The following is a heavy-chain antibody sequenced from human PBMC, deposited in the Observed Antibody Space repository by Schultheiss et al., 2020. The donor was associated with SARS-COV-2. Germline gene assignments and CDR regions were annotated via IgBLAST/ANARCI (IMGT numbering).Heavy chain of an antibody. V-gene: IGHV3-48*01. J-gene: IGHJ4*02. D-gene: IGHD2-15*01. Sequence: GGSLRLSCAASGFTFSSYSMNRVRQAPGKGLEWVSSISSSSSTIYYADSVKGRFTISRDNSKNTLYLQMNSLRAEDTAVYYCAKGPSHRVVAARRTNDYWGQGTLVTVAS. CDR1: GFTFSSYS. CDR3: AKGPSHRVVAARRTNDY. CDR2: ISSSSSTI.